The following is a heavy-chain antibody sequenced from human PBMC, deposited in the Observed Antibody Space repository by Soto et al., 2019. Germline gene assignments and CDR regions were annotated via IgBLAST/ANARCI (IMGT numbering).Heavy chain of an antibody. V-gene: IGHV4-4*02. CDR1: GGSFSSSDW. J-gene: IGHJ2*01. D-gene: IGHD3-16*01. CDR2: LSHTGSA. CDR3: ARRRGRGWYFDL. Sequence: QVHLQESGPGLVKPSGTLSLTCAVSGGSFSSSDWWTWVRQPPGKGLEWIGELSHTGSANYSPSLESRVTISGCRSKKQFSLDLGSVAAADRAVYYCARRRGRGWYFDLWGRGTRVAVSS.